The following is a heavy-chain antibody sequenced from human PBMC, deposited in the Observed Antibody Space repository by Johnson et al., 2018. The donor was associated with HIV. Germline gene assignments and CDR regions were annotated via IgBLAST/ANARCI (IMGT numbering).Heavy chain of an antibody. CDR3: ARSVGYYDSSGYYYVDAFDI. D-gene: IGHD3-22*01. CDR2: ISSSGSTI. V-gene: IGHV3-48*04. CDR1: GFTFSNYG. Sequence: VQLVESGGGVVQPGRSLRLSCAASGFTFSNYGMHWVRQAPGKGLELVSYISSSGSTIYYADSVKGRFTISRDNAKNSLYLQMNSLRAEDTAVYYCARSVGYYDSSGYYYVDAFDIWGQGTMVTISS. J-gene: IGHJ3*02.